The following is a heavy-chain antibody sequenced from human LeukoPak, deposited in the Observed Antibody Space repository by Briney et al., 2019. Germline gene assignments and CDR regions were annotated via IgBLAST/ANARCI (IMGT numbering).Heavy chain of an antibody. CDR1: GFTFSKYD. V-gene: IGHV3-23*01. D-gene: IGHD1-26*01. CDR2: IDRGVGST. Sequence: PGGSLRLSCAASGFTFSKYDMSWVRQAPGKGLECVSAIDRGVGSTYYADSVKGRFTISRDNSKNTLYLQLNSLRVEDTAVYYCAKNRGAGSHYYYHMNVWGKGTTVTVSS. CDR3: AKNRGAGSHYYYHMNV. J-gene: IGHJ6*03.